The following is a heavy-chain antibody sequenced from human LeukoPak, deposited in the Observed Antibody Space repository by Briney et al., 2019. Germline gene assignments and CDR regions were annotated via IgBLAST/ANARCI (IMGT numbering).Heavy chain of an antibody. J-gene: IGHJ4*02. CDR1: GFTVSSNY. D-gene: IGHD6-19*01. Sequence: SGGSLRLSCAASGFTVSSNYMSWVRQAPGKGLEWVSVIYSGGSTYYADSVKGRFTISRDNSKNTLYLQMNSLRAEDTAVYYCARDQDSSGRYYFDYWGQGTLVTVSS. CDR3: ARDQDSSGRYYFDY. CDR2: IYSGGST. V-gene: IGHV3-66*01.